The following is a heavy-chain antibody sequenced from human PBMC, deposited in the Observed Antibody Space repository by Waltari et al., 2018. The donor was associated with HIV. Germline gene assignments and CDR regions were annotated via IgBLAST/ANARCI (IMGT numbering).Heavy chain of an antibody. CDR1: CFTLPSYG. CDR3: ARVGRGDQYDFWSASMTGGGDY. CDR2: ISANNGNT. Sequence: QVQLVQSGSEVKKPGASVKVSCKPFCFTLPSYGISWARKAPGQGLDWVGWISANNGNTHFAQKYQDRVTMTTDMSTSTAYMQLRSLRSDDTAIYYCARVGRGDQYDFWSASMTGGGDYWGQGTLVTVSS. J-gene: IGHJ4*02. D-gene: IGHD3-3*01. V-gene: IGHV1-18*01.